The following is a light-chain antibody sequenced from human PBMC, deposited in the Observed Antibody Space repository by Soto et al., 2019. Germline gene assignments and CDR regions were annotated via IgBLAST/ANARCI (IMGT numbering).Light chain of an antibody. V-gene: IGLV3-21*02. CDR3: HVWESGSDHGV. J-gene: IGLJ2*01. Sequence: SYELTQSPPVSVAPGHTATFTCGGNNIGRKSVHWYQQKPGQAPVLVVRDDSGRPSGIPERFSGSNSGNTATLTISRVEAWDEADYYCHVWESGSDHGVFGGGTKLTVL. CDR1: NIGRKS. CDR2: DDS.